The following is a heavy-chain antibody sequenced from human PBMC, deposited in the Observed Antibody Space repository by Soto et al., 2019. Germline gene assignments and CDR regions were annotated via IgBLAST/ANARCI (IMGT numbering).Heavy chain of an antibody. V-gene: IGHV3-48*03. J-gene: IGHJ6*02. CDR3: ARDLASSSRYYGMDV. CDR1: GFTFSSYE. D-gene: IGHD2-2*01. CDR2: ISSSGSTI. Sequence: GGSLRLSCAASGFTFSSYEMNWVRQAPGKGLEWVSYISSSGSTIYYADSVKGRFTISRDNAKNSLYLQMNSLRAEDTAVYYCARDLASSSRYYGMDVWGQGTTVTVSS.